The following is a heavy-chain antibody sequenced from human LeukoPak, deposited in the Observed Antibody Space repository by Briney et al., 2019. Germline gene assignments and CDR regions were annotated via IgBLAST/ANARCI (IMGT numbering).Heavy chain of an antibody. CDR2: IYYSGST. Sequence: SETLSLTCTVSGGSISSSSYYWGWIRQPPGKGLEWIGSIYYSGSTYYNPSLESRVTISVDTSKNQFSLKLSSVTAADTAVYYCASLSSSWYVAGDYWGQGTLVTVSS. D-gene: IGHD6-13*01. V-gene: IGHV4-39*01. CDR3: ASLSSSWYVAGDY. CDR1: GGSISSSSYY. J-gene: IGHJ4*02.